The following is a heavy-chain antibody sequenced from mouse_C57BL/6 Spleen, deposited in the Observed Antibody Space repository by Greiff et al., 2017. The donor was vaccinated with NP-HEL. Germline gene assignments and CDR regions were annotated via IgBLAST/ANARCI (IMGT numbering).Heavy chain of an antibody. CDR3: ARRYYGSSYVDWYFDV. CDR1: GYAFTNYL. CDR2: INPGSGGT. D-gene: IGHD1-1*01. J-gene: IGHJ1*03. V-gene: IGHV1-54*01. Sequence: QVHVKQSGAELVRPGTSVKVSCKASGYAFTNYLIEWVKQRPGQGLEWIGVINPGSGGTNYNEKFKGKATLTADKSSSTAYMQLSSLTSEDSAVYFCARRYYGSSYVDWYFDVWGTGTTVTVSS.